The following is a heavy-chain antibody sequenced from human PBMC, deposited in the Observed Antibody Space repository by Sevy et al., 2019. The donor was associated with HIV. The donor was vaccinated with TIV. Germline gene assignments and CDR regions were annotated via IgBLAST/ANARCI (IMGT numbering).Heavy chain of an antibody. CDR1: GSSFESFA. V-gene: IGHV3-21*04. Sequence: GGSLRLSCAASGSSFESFAMNWVRQAPGKGLEWVAYISKSGSYIYYADSVKGRFTISRDNAKNSLFLQMNSLGAEDKAIYYCTRGSGIDYYEKGMDLWGQGTTVTVSS. CDR3: TRGSGIDYYEKGMDL. J-gene: IGHJ6*02. D-gene: IGHD3-10*01. CDR2: ISKSGSYI.